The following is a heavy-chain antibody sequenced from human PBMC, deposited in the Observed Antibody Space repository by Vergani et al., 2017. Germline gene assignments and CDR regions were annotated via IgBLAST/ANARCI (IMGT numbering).Heavy chain of an antibody. CDR2: ISYDGSNK. CDR3: ANERGRGYSYGYAY. V-gene: IGHV3-30-3*02. Sequence: QVQLVESGGGVVQPGRSLRLSCAASGFTFSSYAMHWVRQAPGKGLEGVAVISYDGSNKYYADSVKGRFTISGDNSKNTLYLQMNSLRAEDTAVYYCANERGRGYSYGYAYWGQGTLVTVSS. CDR1: GFTFSSYA. J-gene: IGHJ4*02. D-gene: IGHD5-18*01.